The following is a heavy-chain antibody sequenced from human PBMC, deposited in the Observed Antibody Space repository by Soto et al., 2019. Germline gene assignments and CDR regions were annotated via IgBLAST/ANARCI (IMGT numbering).Heavy chain of an antibody. CDR2: RYYGGST. V-gene: IGHV4-31*03. J-gene: IGHJ6*02. D-gene: IGHD5-12*01. CDR1: GFTISSGGYY. CDR3: AGNSRLVPSYYGMDV. Sequence: PSETLSLTCTVSGFTISSGGYYWSWIRQHPGKGLEWVGYRYYGGSTYYNPSLKSRVNISVDTFKLQFSRKLSSVTAADTAAYYCAGNSRLVPSYYGMDVWGQGTTVTVSS.